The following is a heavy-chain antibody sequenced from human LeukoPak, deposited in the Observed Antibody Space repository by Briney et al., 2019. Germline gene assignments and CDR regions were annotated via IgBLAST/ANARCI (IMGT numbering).Heavy chain of an antibody. J-gene: IGHJ4*02. D-gene: IGHD4-11*01. CDR2: ISYDGSDK. CDR1: GFTFSSYG. CDR3: AKRTTHMIFDY. V-gene: IGHV3-30*18. Sequence: PGGSLRLSCAASGFTFSSYGMHWVRQAPGKGLEWVAAISYDGSDKYYADSVKGRFTISRDNSKNTLYLQMNSLRAEGTAVYYCAKRTTHMIFDYWGQGTLVTVSS.